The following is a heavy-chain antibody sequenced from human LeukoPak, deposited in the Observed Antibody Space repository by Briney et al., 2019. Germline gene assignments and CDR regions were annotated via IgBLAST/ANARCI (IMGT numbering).Heavy chain of an antibody. CDR1: GYIFTNYG. V-gene: IGHV1-18*01. CDR3: ARGGYSTAWYFYY. D-gene: IGHD6-13*01. Sequence: GASVKVSCKTSGYIFTNYGINWVRQAPGQGLEWMGWISAYNHNTDYAQKFQDRVTMTTDTSTSTAYMELRGLRSDDTAVYYCARGGYSTAWYFYYWGQGTLVTVSS. CDR2: ISAYNHNT. J-gene: IGHJ4*02.